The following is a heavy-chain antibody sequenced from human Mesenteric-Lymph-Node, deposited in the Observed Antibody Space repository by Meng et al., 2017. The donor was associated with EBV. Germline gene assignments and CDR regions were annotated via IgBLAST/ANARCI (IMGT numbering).Heavy chain of an antibody. D-gene: IGHD4-23*01. CDR3: ARAPTTVERQHY. CDR2: INPHSGDT. V-gene: IGHV1-2*06. J-gene: IGHJ4*02. CDR1: GYTFTDYY. Sequence: QVTLVQAGAGLKKPGASVRVSCKASGYTFTDYYLHWVRQAPGQGFEWMGRINPHSGDTHSAEKFQGRVTMTWDTSINTAYMELSGLTSDDTATFYCARAPTTVERQHYWGQGTLVTVSS.